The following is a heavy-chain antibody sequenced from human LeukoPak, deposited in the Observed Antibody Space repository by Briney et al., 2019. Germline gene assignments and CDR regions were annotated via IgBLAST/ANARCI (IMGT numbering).Heavy chain of an antibody. D-gene: IGHD1-26*01. V-gene: IGHV4-59*01. CDR1: GGSISSYY. Sequence: SETLSLTCTVSGGSISSYYWSWIRQPPGKGLEWIGYIYYSGSTNYNPSLKSRVTISVDTSKNQFSLKLSSVTAADTAVYYCARDGVGATSDWFDPWGQGTLVTVSS. J-gene: IGHJ5*02. CDR2: IYYSGST. CDR3: ARDGVGATSDWFDP.